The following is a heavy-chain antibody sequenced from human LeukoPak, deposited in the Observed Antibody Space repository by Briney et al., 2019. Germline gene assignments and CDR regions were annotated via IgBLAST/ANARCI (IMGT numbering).Heavy chain of an antibody. J-gene: IGHJ4*02. CDR2: ISGSGGST. D-gene: IGHD5-12*01. V-gene: IGHV3-23*01. CDR3: AKEAGYSGYDYPDY. Sequence: PGGSLRLSCAASGFIFSSYAMSWVRQAPGKGLEWVSTISGSGGSTYYADSVKGRFTISRDNSKSTVYLQMNSLRAEDTAVYYCAKEAGYSGYDYPDYWGQGTLVTVSS. CDR1: GFIFSSYA.